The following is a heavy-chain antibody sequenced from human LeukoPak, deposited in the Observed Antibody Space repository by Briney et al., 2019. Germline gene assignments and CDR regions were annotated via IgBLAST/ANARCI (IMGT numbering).Heavy chain of an antibody. Sequence: GESLKISCKSSGYSFTSYWIGWVRQMPGKGLEWMGIIYPGDSDTRYSPSFQGQVTISADKSINTAYLQWSSLKASDTAIYYCARHRGGYCSGDRCYVPGDNWGQGTLVTVSS. D-gene: IGHD2-15*01. V-gene: IGHV5-51*01. J-gene: IGHJ1*01. CDR2: IYPGDSDT. CDR3: ARHRGGYCSGDRCYVPGDN. CDR1: GYSFTSYW.